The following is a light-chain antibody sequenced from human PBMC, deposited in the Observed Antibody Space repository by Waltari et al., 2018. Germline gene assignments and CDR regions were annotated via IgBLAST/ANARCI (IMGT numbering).Light chain of an antibody. CDR1: SGSLSTPSY. CDR3: LLYMGGGIWV. Sequence: QTVVTQEPSLSVSPGGPVTLTCALSSGSLSTPSYATWYQQTPGQAPRTLIYKSNTRSSGVPDRFSGSIFGNKAALTITGAQADDESDYYCLLYMGGGIWVFGGGTKLTVI. CDR2: KSN. J-gene: IGLJ3*02. V-gene: IGLV8-61*01.